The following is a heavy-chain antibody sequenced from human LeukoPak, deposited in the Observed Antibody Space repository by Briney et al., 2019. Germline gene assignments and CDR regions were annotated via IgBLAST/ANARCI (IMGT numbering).Heavy chain of an antibody. V-gene: IGHV4-59*01. Sequence: KTSGSLSLTCAVSGGTISSYYRSWIRQAPGKGLEWIWYIYYSGSTNYNPSLKSRVTISVDTSKNPFSLRLSSVTAADTAVYYCARPVVADENDAFDIWGQGTMVTVSS. CDR3: ARPVVADENDAFDI. CDR1: GGTISSYY. CDR2: IYYSGST. D-gene: IGHD2-15*01. J-gene: IGHJ3*02.